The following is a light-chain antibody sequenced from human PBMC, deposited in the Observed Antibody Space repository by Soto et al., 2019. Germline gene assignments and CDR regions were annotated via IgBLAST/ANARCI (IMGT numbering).Light chain of an antibody. J-gene: IGLJ2*01. CDR1: SRDVGGYNY. Sequence: QSALTQPASVSGSPGQSITISCTGSSRDVGGYNYVSWYQQHPDKAPKLIIYDVSGRPSGVSGRLSGSKSGYTASLTISGLQGEDEADYYCNSYTSSSTLVFGGGTKLTVL. V-gene: IGLV2-14*01. CDR2: DVS. CDR3: NSYTSSSTLV.